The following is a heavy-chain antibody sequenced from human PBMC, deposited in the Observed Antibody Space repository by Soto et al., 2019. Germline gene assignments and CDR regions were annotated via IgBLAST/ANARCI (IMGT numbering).Heavy chain of an antibody. D-gene: IGHD3-10*01. J-gene: IGHJ4*02. CDR2: IYYSGST. V-gene: IGHV4-59*01. CDR3: ARAADFGEFDY. Sequence: SETLSLTCTVSGGSISSYYWSWIRQPPGKGLEWIGYIYYSGSTNYNPSLKSRVTISVDTSKNQFSLKLSSVTAADTAVYYCARAADFGEFDYWGQGTLVTVSS. CDR1: GGSISSYY.